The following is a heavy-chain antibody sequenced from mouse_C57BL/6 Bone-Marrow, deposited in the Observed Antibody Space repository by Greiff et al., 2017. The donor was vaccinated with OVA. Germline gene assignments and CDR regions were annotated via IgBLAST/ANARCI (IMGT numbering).Heavy chain of an antibody. V-gene: IGHV5-4*03. CDR2: ISDGGSYT. CDR1: GFTFSSYA. Sequence: EVKVVESGGGLVKPGGSLKLSCAASGFTFSSYAMSWVRQTPEKRLEWVATISDGGSYTYYPDNVKGRFTISRDNAKNNLYLQMSHLKSEDTAMYYCARGVYYWGQGTTLTVSS. CDR3: ARGVYY. J-gene: IGHJ2*01.